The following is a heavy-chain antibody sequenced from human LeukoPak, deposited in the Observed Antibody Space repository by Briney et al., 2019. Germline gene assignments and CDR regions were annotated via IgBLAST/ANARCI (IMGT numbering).Heavy chain of an antibody. V-gene: IGHV1-2*02. J-gene: IGHJ6*03. CDR1: GYTFTGYY. CDR2: INPNSGGT. D-gene: IGHD6-13*01. CDR3: ARDKGYSSSWYRDYYYYYMDV. Sequence: ASVKVSCKASGYTFTGYYMHWVRQAPGQGLEWVGWINPNSGGTNYAQKFQGRVTMTRDTSISTAYMELSRLRSDDTAVYYCARDKGYSSSWYRDYYYYYMDVWGKGTTVTVSS.